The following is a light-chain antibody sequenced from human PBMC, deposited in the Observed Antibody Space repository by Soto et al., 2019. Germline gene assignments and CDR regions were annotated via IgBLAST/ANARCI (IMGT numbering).Light chain of an antibody. V-gene: IGKV3-20*01. Sequence: EIVLTQSPGTLSLSPGERATLSCRASQSVTSTYLAWYQQKPGQAPRLLMSDASSRATGIPDRFSGSGSGTDFTLTISRLEPEDCAVYYCHQYATSPLTFGGGTKLEIK. J-gene: IGKJ4*01. CDR1: QSVTSTY. CDR2: DAS. CDR3: HQYATSPLT.